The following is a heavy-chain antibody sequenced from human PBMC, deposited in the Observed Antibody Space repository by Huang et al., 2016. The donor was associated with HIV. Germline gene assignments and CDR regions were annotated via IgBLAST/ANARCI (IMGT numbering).Heavy chain of an antibody. CDR2: INHSGTT. CDR3: ARLPIAAMRLGSYFDY. J-gene: IGHJ4*02. D-gene: IGHD3-10*01. V-gene: IGHV4-34*01. CDR1: GGSFSGYY. Sequence: QVQLPQWGAGLLKPSETLSLTCAVYGGSFSGYYWTWIRQAPGRGLEWIGEINHSGTTSRNTSLESRVTLSVDTAKNQCSLKMTSVTAADTATYYCARLPIAAMRLGSYFDYWGQGNVVSVSS.